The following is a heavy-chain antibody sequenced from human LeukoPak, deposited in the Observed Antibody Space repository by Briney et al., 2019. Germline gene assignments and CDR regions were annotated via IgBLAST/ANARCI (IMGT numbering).Heavy chain of an antibody. CDR1: GFTFSSYA. CDR2: ISGSGATT. CDR3: AVRQFGSSGTRAFDY. D-gene: IGHD5-18*01. V-gene: IGHV3-23*01. J-gene: IGHJ4*02. Sequence: PGGSLRLSCAASGFTFSSYAMSWVRQAPGKGLEWVSAISGSGATTYYAASVQGRFTVSRDNSKNTLYLQMNSLRAEDTAVYYCAVRQFGSSGTRAFDYWGQGTLVTVSS.